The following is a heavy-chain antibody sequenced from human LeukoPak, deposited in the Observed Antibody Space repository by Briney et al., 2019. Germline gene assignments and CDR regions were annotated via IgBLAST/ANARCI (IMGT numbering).Heavy chain of an antibody. V-gene: IGHV1-18*01. J-gene: IGHJ4*02. CDR2: ISPYNGNR. D-gene: IGHD1-14*01. CDR3: ARVGPDRDFDS. CDR1: GYTFTNYG. Sequence: ASVKVSCKASGYTFTNYGISWVRLAPGQGLEWVGWISPYNGNRNYAQKLQGGVTMTTDTSTSTAYMELRSLRSDDTAVYYCARVGPDRDFDSWGQGTLVTVSS.